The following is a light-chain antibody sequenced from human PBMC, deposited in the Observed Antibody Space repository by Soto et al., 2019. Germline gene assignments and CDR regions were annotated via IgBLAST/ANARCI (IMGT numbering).Light chain of an antibody. CDR1: SSDVGGYNY. V-gene: IGLV2-11*01. CDR2: DVS. J-gene: IGLJ2*01. Sequence: QSVPTQPRSVSGSPGQSVTISCTGTSSDVGGYNYVSWYQQHPGKAPKLMIYDVSKRPSGVPDRFSGSKSGNTASLTISGLQAEDEADYYCCSYAGSYNVVFGGGTKVTVL. CDR3: CSYAGSYNVV.